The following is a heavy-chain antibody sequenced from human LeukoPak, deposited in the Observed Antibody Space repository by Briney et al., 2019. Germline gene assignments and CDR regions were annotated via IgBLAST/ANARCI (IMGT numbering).Heavy chain of an antibody. Sequence: PGGSLRLSCAASGFTFRSYGMRWVRQAPGKGLEWVSGISGGGAYTDYADSVKGRFTISRDNSKNTLYLQMNSLRAEDTAVYYCAKDRAYYYDTSGYYLDYWGQGTLVTVSS. J-gene: IGHJ4*02. CDR1: GFTFRSYG. CDR3: AKDRAYYYDTSGYYLDY. V-gene: IGHV3-23*01. D-gene: IGHD3-22*01. CDR2: ISGGGAYT.